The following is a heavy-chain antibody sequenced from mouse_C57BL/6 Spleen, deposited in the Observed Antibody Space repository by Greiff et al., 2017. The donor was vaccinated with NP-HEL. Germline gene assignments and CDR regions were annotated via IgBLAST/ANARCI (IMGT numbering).Heavy chain of an antibody. D-gene: IGHD2-3*01. V-gene: IGHV1-81*01. CDR2: IYPRSGNT. J-gene: IGHJ3*01. CDR1: GYTFTSCG. Sequence: VKLQESGAELARPGASVKLSCKASGYTFTSCGISWVKQRTGQGLEWIGEIYPRSGNTYYNEKFKGKATLTADKSSSTAYMELRSLTSEDSAVYFCARSDGYPFAYWGQGTLVTVSA. CDR3: ARSDGYPFAY.